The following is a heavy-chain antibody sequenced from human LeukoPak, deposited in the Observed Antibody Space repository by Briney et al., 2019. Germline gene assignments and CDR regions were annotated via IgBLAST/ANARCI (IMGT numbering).Heavy chain of an antibody. CDR1: GYTFTSDD. CDR2: MNPNSGNT. CDR3: ATASTVPTERGSVVRAFDI. D-gene: IGHD4-17*01. Sequence: ASVKVSCKASGYTFTSDDINWVRQATGQGLEWMGWMNPNSGNTGYAQKCQGRVTMTRSTSISTAYIELSRLRSEDTAVYYCATASTVPTERGSVVRAFDIWGHGTMVTVSS. V-gene: IGHV1-8*01. J-gene: IGHJ3*02.